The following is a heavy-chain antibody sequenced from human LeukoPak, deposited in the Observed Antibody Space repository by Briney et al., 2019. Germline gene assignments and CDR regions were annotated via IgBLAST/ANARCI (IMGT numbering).Heavy chain of an antibody. V-gene: IGHV4-34*01. CDR2: INHSGST. D-gene: IGHD3-22*01. Sequence: SETLSLTCAVYGGSFSGYYWSWIRQPPGKGLEWIGEINHSGSTNYNPSLKSRVTISVDTSKNRFSLKLSSVTAADTAVYYCARALDYYDSSGYYGLDYWGQGTLVTVSS. CDR3: ARALDYYDSSGYYGLDY. J-gene: IGHJ4*02. CDR1: GGSFSGYY.